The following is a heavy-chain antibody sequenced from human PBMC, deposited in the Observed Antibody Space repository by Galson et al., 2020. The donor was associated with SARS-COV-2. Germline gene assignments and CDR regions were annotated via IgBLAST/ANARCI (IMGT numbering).Heavy chain of an antibody. CDR3: ARDHPRAMAAGY. D-gene: IGHD5-18*01. CDR1: GFTFSSYS. V-gene: IGHV3-21*01. CDR2: ISSSSSYI. J-gene: IGHJ4*02. Sequence: GESLKISCAASGFTFSSYSMNWVRQAPGTALEWVSSISSSSSYIYYADSVKGRFTISRDNAKNSLYLQMNSLRAEDTAVYYCARDHPRAMAAGYWGQGTLVTVSS.